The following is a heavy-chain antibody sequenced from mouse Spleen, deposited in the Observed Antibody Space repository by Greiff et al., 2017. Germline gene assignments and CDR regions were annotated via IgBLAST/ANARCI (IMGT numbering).Heavy chain of an antibody. CDR1: GFTFSSYY. CDR2: ISSGGGST. CDR3: ARDILYYGYARYAMDY. J-gene: IGHJ4*01. D-gene: IGHD1-2*01. Sequence: EVQLVESGGGLVKLGGSLKLSCAASGFTFSSYYMSWVRQTPEKRLEWVATISSGGGSTYYPDSVKGRFTISRDNAKNTLYLQMSSLNSEDTAVYYCARDILYYGYARYAMDYWGQGTSVTVSS. V-gene: IGHV5-12-1*01.